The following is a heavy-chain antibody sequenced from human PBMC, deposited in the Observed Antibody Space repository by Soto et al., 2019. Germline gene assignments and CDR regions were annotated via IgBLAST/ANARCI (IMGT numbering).Heavy chain of an antibody. CDR1: GGSFSGYY. Sequence: SETLSLTCAVYGGSFSGYYWSWIRQPPGKGLEWIGEINHSGSTNYNPSLKSRVTISVDTSKNQFSLKLSSVTAADTAVYYCARGGYSLRGKGNYYYMDVWGKGTTVTVS. D-gene: IGHD1-26*01. J-gene: IGHJ6*03. V-gene: IGHV4-34*01. CDR3: ARGGYSLRGKGNYYYMDV. CDR2: INHSGST.